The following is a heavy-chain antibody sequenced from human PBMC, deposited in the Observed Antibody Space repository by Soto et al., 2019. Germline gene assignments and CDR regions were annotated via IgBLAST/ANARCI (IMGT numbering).Heavy chain of an antibody. CDR1: GYTFTGYY. CDR2: INPNSGGT. V-gene: IGHV1-2*02. CDR3: ARVYRGYCSGGSCYYPAY. J-gene: IGHJ4*02. D-gene: IGHD2-15*01. Sequence: ASVKVSCKASGYTFTGYYMHWVRQAPGQGLEWMGWINPNSGGTNYAQKFQGRVTMTRDTSISTAYMELSRLRSDDTAVYYCARVYRGYCSGGSCYYPAYWGQGTLVTVS.